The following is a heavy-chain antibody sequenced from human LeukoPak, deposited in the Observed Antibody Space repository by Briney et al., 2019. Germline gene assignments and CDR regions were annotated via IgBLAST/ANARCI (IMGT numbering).Heavy chain of an antibody. J-gene: IGHJ4*02. CDR2: IKKDGSEK. V-gene: IGHV3-7*01. CDR1: GFTFSSYW. D-gene: IGHD1-26*01. Sequence: GGSLRLSCAASGFTFSSYWMSWVRQAPGKGLEWVANIKKDGSEKYYADSVKGRFTISRDNSKNTLYLQMNSLRAEDTAVYYCAKDRGGSYLYFDYWGQGTLVTVSS. CDR3: AKDRGGSYLYFDY.